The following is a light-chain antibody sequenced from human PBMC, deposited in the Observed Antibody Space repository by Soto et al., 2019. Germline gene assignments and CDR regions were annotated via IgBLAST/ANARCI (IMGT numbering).Light chain of an antibody. CDR2: GAS. J-gene: IGKJ4*01. CDR1: QSVSSSF. Sequence: IELAQSPVTLSLSPWERATLSCRASQSVSSSFLTWYQQKPGQAPRLLIYGASSRATGIPDRFSGSGSGTDFTLTISRLEPEDFAVYYCQQYGSSRLTFGGGTKVDIK. V-gene: IGKV3-20*01. CDR3: QQYGSSRLT.